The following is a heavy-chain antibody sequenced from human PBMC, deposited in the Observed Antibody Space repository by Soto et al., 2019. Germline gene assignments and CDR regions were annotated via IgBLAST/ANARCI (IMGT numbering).Heavy chain of an antibody. V-gene: IGHV4-31*03. J-gene: IGHJ6*02. Sequence: QVQLQESGPGLVKPSQTLSLTCTVSGGSISSGGYYWSWIRQHPGKGLEWIGYIYYSGSTYYNPALKSRITISVDTSKNQFSLKLSSVTAADTAVYYCARELRFGEDYYGMDVWGQGTTVTVSS. CDR1: GGSISSGGYY. CDR3: ARELRFGEDYYGMDV. CDR2: IYYSGST. D-gene: IGHD3-10*01.